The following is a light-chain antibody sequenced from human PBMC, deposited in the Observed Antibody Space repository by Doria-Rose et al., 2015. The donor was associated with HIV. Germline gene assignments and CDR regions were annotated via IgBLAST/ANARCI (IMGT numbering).Light chain of an antibody. CDR2: WAS. J-gene: IGKJ2*01. Sequence: TQSPDSLVVSLGERATINCKSSQSVLYSSNNKNYLAWYQQKPGQPPKLLIYWASTRESGVPDRFSGSGSGTDFSLTISSLQAEDVAVYHCQQYYSTPYTFGQGTRLEIK. CDR3: QQYYSTPYT. CDR1: QSVLYSSNNKNY. V-gene: IGKV4-1*01.